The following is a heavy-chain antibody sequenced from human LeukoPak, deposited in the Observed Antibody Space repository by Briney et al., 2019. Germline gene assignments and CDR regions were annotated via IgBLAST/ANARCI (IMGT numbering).Heavy chain of an antibody. D-gene: IGHD2-15*01. V-gene: IGHV4-59*01. CDR3: ARDSKVAATDY. CDR2: IYYSGST. Sequence: SETLSLTCTVYGGSISSYYWSWIRQPPGKGLEWIGYIYYSGSTNYNPSLKSRVTISVDTSKNQFSLKLSSVTAADTAVYYCARDSKVAATDYWGQGTLVTVSS. J-gene: IGHJ4*02. CDR1: GGSISSYY.